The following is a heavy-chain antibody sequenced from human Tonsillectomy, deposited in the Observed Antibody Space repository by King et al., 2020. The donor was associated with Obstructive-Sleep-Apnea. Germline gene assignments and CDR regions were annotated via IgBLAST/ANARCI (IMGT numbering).Heavy chain of an antibody. CDR3: ARDFGGVRGVMSY. CDR2: IFASGTT. Sequence: QLQLQESGPGLVKPSETLSLTCTVSGDSISSSLYYWGWVRQSPGKGLEWIGSIFASGTTYYNPSLTSRVTISVDTSKNQFSLKLNFVTAADTAVYYCARDFGGVRGVMSYWGQGSLVTVSS. D-gene: IGHD3-10*01. CDR1: GDSISSSLYY. V-gene: IGHV4-39*07. J-gene: IGHJ4*02.